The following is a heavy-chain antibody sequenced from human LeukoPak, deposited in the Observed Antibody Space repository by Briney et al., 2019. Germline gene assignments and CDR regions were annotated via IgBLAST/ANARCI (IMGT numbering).Heavy chain of an antibody. D-gene: IGHD5-12*01. CDR3: ARGRKRGYSGYDPARYFDY. V-gene: IGHV4-34*01. CDR2: INHSGST. CDR1: GGSFSGYY. Sequence: SETLSLTCAVYGGSFSGYYWSWIRQPPGKGLEWIGEINHSGSTNYNPSLKSRVTISVDTSKNQFSLKLSSATAADTAVYYCARGRKRGYSGYDPARYFDYWGQGTLVTVSS. J-gene: IGHJ4*02.